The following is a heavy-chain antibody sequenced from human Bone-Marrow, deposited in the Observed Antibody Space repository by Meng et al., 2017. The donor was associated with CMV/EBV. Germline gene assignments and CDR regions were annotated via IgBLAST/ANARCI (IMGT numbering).Heavy chain of an antibody. CDR1: GYTFTGYY. D-gene: IGHD5-12*01. CDR3: ARDLAGYSGYDLRN. J-gene: IGHJ4*02. CDR2: INPNSGGT. Sequence: ASVKVSCKASGYTFTGYYTHWVRQAPGQGLEWMGWINPNSGGTNYAQKFQGRVTMTRDTSISTAYMELSRLRSDDTAVYYCARDLAGYSGYDLRNWGQGTRVTGSS. V-gene: IGHV1-2*02.